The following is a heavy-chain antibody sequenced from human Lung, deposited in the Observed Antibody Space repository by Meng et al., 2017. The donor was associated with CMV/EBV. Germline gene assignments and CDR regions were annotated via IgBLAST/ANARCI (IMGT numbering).Heavy chain of an antibody. V-gene: IGHV1-8*03. D-gene: IGHD1-20*01. CDR3: ARMSYDWDDQESNWFDP. CDR2: MNPNSGNT. CDR1: TFTNYD. J-gene: IGHJ5*02. Sequence: TFTNYDINGVRQATGQGLEWMGWMNPNSGNTGYAQKFQGRVTITRDTSIGTAYMELSSLRSEDTAVYYCARMSYDWDDQESNWFDPWGQGTLVTVSS.